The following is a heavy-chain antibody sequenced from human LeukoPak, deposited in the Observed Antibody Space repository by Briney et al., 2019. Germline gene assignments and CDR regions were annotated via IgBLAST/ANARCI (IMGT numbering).Heavy chain of an antibody. CDR2: ISYYGSNK. D-gene: IGHD2-2*01. CDR1: GFTFSSYA. CDR3: ARAPGGYCSSTSCSLLGYYYMDV. V-gene: IGHV3-30*04. Sequence: GGSLRLSCAASGFTFSSYAMHWVRQAPGKGLEGVAVISYYGSNKYYADSVKGRFTISRDNSKNALYLQMNSLRAEDTAVYYCARAPGGYCSSTSCSLLGYYYMDVWGKGTTVTVSS. J-gene: IGHJ6*03.